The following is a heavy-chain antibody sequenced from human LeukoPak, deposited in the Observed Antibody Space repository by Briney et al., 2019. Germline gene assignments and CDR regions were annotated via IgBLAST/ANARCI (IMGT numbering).Heavy chain of an antibody. CDR2: INHSGST. CDR1: GGSFSGYY. CDR3: ARGSTITMVRGFFDY. J-gene: IGHJ4*02. V-gene: IGHV4-34*01. Sequence: PSETLSLTCAVYGGSFSGYYWSWIRQPPGKGLEWIGEINHSGSTNYNPSLKSRVTISVDTSKNQFSLKLSSVTAADTAVYYCARGSTITMVRGFFDYWGQGTLVTVSS. D-gene: IGHD3-10*01.